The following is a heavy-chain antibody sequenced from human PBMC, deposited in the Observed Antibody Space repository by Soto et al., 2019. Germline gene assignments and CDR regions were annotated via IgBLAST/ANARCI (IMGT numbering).Heavy chain of an antibody. Sequence: GESLKISCQCSGYTFSNFWIGWVRQLPGQGLEWMGIIYPGDHETRYSPSFLGKVTISAETSINTAYLQWSSLEASDSAFYFCARSPRSSPYFDFWGQGALLTVSS. CDR1: GYTFSNFW. CDR2: IYPGDHET. V-gene: IGHV5-51*01. D-gene: IGHD6-13*01. J-gene: IGHJ4*02. CDR3: ARSPRSSPYFDF.